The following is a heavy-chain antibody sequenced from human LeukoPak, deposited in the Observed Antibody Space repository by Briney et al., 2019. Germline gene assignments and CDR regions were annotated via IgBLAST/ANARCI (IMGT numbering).Heavy chain of an antibody. D-gene: IGHD3-9*01. J-gene: IGHJ4*02. CDR3: ARHKDLTFDY. V-gene: IGHV3-30*05. Sequence: DSVKGRFTISRDISKDTLYLQMNSLRAEGTAVYYCARHKDLTFDYWGQGTLVTVSS.